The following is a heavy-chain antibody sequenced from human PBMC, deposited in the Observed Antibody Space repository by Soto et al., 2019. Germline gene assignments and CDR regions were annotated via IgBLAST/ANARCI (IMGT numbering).Heavy chain of an antibody. CDR2: IYYSGST. Sequence: PSLTMRLPRTVVDVSISSGGYYCSWNRQHPGKFLEWIGYIYYSGSTYYDPCLKSRVTISVDTSKNQFSLKLSSVTAADTAVYYCARVGYSGYDYDWSDPLGQGTPDTVSS. CDR1: DVSISSGGYY. V-gene: IGHV4-31*02. J-gene: IGHJ5*02. CDR3: ARVGYSGYDYDWSDP. D-gene: IGHD5-12*01.